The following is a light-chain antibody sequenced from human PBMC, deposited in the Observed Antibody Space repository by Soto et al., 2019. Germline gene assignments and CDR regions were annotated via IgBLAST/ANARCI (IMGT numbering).Light chain of an antibody. Sequence: DIQMTQSPSTLSGSVGDRVTITCRASQTISSWLAWYQQRPGKAPKLLIYKASTLKSGVPSRFSGSGSGTEFTLTISSLQPDDFATYYCQQYNSHWTFGQGTKVDI. J-gene: IGKJ1*01. CDR2: KAS. CDR3: QQYNSHWT. V-gene: IGKV1-5*03. CDR1: QTISSW.